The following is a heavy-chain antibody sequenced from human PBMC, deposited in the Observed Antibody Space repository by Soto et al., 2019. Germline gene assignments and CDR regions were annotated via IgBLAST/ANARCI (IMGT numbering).Heavy chain of an antibody. V-gene: IGHV3-30-3*01. CDR1: GFTFSSYA. CDR2: ISYDGSNN. J-gene: IGHJ4*02. Sequence: PGWSLRLSCAASGFTFSSYAMHWVRQAPGKGLEWVAVISYDGSNNYYADSVKGRFTISRDNSKNTLYLQMNSLRPEDTAVYYCARLTRLTGTADYWGQGTLVSVSS. CDR3: ARLTRLTGTADY. D-gene: IGHD1-7*01.